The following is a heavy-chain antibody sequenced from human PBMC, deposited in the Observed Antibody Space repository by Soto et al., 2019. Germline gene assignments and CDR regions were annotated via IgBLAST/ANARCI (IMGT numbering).Heavy chain of an antibody. CDR1: GFTFTNYW. CDR2: IDQGGGEK. CDR3: ARGGNWFDP. D-gene: IGHD3-10*01. Sequence: EVQLVESGGALVQPGGSLRLSCAASGFTFTNYWMAWVRQAPGKGLEWVAHIDQGGGEKYYVDSVKGRFTISRDNAKNSRYLKMNSLRAEDTALFYCARGGNWFDPWGQGTLVTVSS. J-gene: IGHJ5*02. V-gene: IGHV3-7*05.